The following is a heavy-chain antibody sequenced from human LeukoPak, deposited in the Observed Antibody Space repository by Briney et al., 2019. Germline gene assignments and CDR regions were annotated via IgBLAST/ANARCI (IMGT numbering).Heavy chain of an antibody. V-gene: IGHV3-30*03. J-gene: IGHJ4*02. Sequence: GGSLRLSCAASAFTFHDHGMDWVRQAPGKGLEWVAVIAADGGVKHYADSVKGRFTLSRDNSKNTLFLEMNSLSVEDTGVYYCAREATWGQWYFDHWGQGTPVTVSS. CDR3: AREATWGQWYFDH. CDR1: AFTFHDHG. CDR2: IAADGGVK. D-gene: IGHD2-15*01.